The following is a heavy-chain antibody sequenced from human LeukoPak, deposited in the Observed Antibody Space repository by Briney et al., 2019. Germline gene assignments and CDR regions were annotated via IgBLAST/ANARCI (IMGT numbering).Heavy chain of an antibody. CDR2: ISATGGST. V-gene: IGHV3-23*01. CDR1: GFTFSSYA. CDR3: AKGPLIGWYYFDS. Sequence: GGSLRLSCAASGFTFSSYAMGWVRQAPGKGLEWVSAISATGGSTFYADSVKGRFTISRDNSKNTLYLQMNRVRAEDTAVYYCAKGPLIGWYYFDSWGQGTLVTVSS. D-gene: IGHD2-15*01. J-gene: IGHJ4*02.